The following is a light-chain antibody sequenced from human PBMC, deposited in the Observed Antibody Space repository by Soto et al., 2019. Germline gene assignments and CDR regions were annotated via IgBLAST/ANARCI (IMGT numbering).Light chain of an antibody. CDR1: QGIGNW. CDR3: QQANRFPLT. Sequence: DIQMTQSPSAMSASVGDRVIITCRASQGIGNWLGWFQQKPGKVPQRLISAASSLQSGVPSRFSGSASGTDFTLTISSRQPEDFATYYCQQANRFPLTFGGGTKVDI. J-gene: IGKJ4*01. V-gene: IGKV1-12*01. CDR2: AAS.